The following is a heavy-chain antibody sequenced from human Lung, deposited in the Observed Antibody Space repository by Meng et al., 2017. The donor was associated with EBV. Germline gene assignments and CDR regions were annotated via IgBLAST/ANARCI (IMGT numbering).Heavy chain of an antibody. CDR1: GDSVSSNSAA. Sequence: VRLQHARPGLVKPSPTLSLTWASPGDSVSSNSAALNWIRQSPSRGLEWLGRTYYRSKWHNGYAVSVKSRITINPDTSKNQFSLQLNSVTPEDTAMYYCARSGSSGWIDYWGQGTLVTVSS. J-gene: IGHJ4*02. CDR2: TYYRSKWHN. D-gene: IGHD6-19*01. CDR3: ARSGSSGWIDY. V-gene: IGHV6-1*01.